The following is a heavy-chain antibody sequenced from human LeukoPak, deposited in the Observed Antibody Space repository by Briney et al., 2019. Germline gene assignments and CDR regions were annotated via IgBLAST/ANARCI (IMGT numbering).Heavy chain of an antibody. CDR1: AYTFSSYE. CDR3: ARDFIAAAGIDY. J-gene: IGHJ4*02. V-gene: IGHV3-48*03. Sequence: GGSLRLSCAASAYTFSSYEMNWVRQAPGKGLEWVSYISSGGSSIYYADSVKGRFTISRDNAKNSLYLQMNSLRVDDTAVYYCARDFIAAAGIDYWGQGTLVTVSS. D-gene: IGHD6-13*01. CDR2: ISSGGSSI.